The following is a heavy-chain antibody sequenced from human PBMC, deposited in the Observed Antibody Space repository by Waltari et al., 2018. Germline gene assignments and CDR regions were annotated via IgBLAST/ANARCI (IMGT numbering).Heavy chain of an antibody. D-gene: IGHD5-18*01. J-gene: IGHJ5*02. CDR3: AKVGEEFTLWFKRGWFDP. Sequence: EVQLLESGGGLVQPGGSLRLSCAASGFTFSSYAMSWVRQAPGKGLEWFSAISGSGGSTYYADSVKGRFTISRDNSKNTLYLQMNSLRAEDTAVYYCAKVGEEFTLWFKRGWFDPWGQGTLVTVSS. CDR1: GFTFSSYA. V-gene: IGHV3-23*01. CDR2: ISGSGGST.